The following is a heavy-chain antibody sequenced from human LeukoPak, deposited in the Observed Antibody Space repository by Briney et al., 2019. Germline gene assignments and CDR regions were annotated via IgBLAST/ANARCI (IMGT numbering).Heavy chain of an antibody. Sequence: GGSLRLSCAASGFXFSNYGIHWVRQAPGKGLEWLAVIWYDGSNKDYADSVKGRFTVSRDNSKNTMDLQMNSLRAEDTAVYYCAREQYGSDDALDIWGQGTMVTVSS. V-gene: IGHV3-33*01. CDR1: GFXFSNYG. J-gene: IGHJ3*02. CDR2: IWYDGSNK. CDR3: AREQYGSDDALDI. D-gene: IGHD4-17*01.